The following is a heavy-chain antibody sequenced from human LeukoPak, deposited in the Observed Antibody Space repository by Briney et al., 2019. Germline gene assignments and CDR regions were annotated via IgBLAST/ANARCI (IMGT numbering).Heavy chain of an antibody. CDR3: AKHVIVGGTIGYDY. J-gene: IGHJ4*02. CDR1: GFTFSNYA. CDR2: IGSRDNT. Sequence: PGGSLRLSCAASGFTFSNYAMTWVRQAPGKGLEWVSAIGSRDNTCYAESVKGRFTVSRDNSKNTLYLQMNSLRVEDTAIYHCAKHVIVGGTIGYDYWGQGALVTVS. V-gene: IGHV3-23*01. D-gene: IGHD1-26*01.